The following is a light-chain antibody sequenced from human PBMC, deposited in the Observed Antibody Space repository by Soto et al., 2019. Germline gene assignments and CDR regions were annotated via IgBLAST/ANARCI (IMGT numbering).Light chain of an antibody. Sequence: QSALTQPPSVSGSPGQSVTISCTGTSSDVGSYNRVSWYQQPPGTAPKLMIYEVSDRPSGVPDRFSGSKSGNTASLTISGLQAEDEADYYCVSYTTSSTYVFGSGTKVTVL. CDR1: SSDVGSYNR. J-gene: IGLJ1*01. CDR3: VSYTTSSTYV. CDR2: EVS. V-gene: IGLV2-18*02.